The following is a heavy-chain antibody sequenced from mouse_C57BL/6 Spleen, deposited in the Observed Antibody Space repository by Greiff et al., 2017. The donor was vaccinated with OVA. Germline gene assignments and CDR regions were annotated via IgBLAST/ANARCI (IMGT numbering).Heavy chain of an antibody. CDR1: GYTFTTYC. CDR2: IYPETGDT. Sequence: QVQLQQSGAELVKPGASVKISCKASGYTFTTYCMNWVKQSPGKSLEWIGHIYPETGDTTYNEKFKGKATLTADKSSSTAYMQLSSLTSEDSAVYYCARSYYGSLYAMDDWGQVTSVTVAS. CDR3: ARSYYGSLYAMDD. D-gene: IGHD1-1*01. J-gene: IGHJ4*01. V-gene: IGHV1-80*01.